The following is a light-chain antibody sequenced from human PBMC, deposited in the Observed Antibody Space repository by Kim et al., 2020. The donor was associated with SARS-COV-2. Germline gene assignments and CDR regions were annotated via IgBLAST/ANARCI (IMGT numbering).Light chain of an antibody. Sequence: PRQKRTISRSGNSSNIGNNYLSWFQQHPGPAPQLPLYGNNKRPSGIPDRFSCSKSGTSATLGITGLQTGDEADYYCATWDSSMSALFGGGTQLTVL. CDR1: SSNIGNNY. J-gene: IGLJ2*01. CDR3: ATWDSSMSAL. CDR2: GNN. V-gene: IGLV1-51*01.